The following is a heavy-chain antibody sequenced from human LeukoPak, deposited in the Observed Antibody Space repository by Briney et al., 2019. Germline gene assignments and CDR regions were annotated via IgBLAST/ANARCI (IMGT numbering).Heavy chain of an antibody. Sequence: SETLSLTCAVYGGSVSGYYCSWIRQPPGKGLEWIGEINHSGSTNYNPSLKSRVTISVDTSKNQFSLKLSSVTAADTAVYYCARGRIRWFGDSKGYDYWGQGTLVTVSS. D-gene: IGHD3-10*01. CDR2: INHSGST. J-gene: IGHJ4*02. CDR1: GGSVSGYY. CDR3: ARGRIRWFGDSKGYDY. V-gene: IGHV4-34*01.